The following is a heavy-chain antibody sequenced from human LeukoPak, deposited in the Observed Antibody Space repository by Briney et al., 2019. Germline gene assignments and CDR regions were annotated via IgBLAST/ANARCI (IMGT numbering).Heavy chain of an antibody. CDR3: ARELRFLSGYYYYYYYMDV. V-gene: IGHV4-34*01. D-gene: IGHD3-3*01. CDR1: GGSFSGYY. J-gene: IGHJ6*03. CDR2: INHSGST. Sequence: TSETLSLTCAVYGGSFSGYYWSWIRQPPGKGLGWIGEINHSGSTNYNPSLKSRVTISVDTSKNQFSLKLSSVTAADTAVYYCARELRFLSGYYYYYYYMDVWGKGTTVTVSS.